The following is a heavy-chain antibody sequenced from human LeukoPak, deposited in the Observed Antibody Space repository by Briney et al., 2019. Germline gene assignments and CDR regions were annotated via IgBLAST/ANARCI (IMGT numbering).Heavy chain of an antibody. CDR1: GGSVASGTYF. V-gene: IGHV4-61*01. CDR3: ARSPSGYRFDY. Sequence: NPSETLSLTCTVSGGSVASGTYFWTWIRQPPGKGLDWIGFISNSGSTNYNPSLKSRVTISRDTSKNRFSLNLNSVTAADTAVYFYARSPSGYRFDYWSQGALVTVSS. CDR2: ISNSGST. D-gene: IGHD3-22*01. J-gene: IGHJ4*02.